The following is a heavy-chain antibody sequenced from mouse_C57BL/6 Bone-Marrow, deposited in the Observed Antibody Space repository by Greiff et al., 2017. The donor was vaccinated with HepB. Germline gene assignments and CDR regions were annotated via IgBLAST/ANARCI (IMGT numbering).Heavy chain of an antibody. CDR1: GFTFTDYY. CDR3: ARYRPAMDY. Sequence: EVQLVESGGGLVQPGGSLSLSCAASGFTFTDYYMSWVRQPPGKALEWLGFIRNKANGYTTEYSASVKGRFTTSRDNSQSILYLQMNALRAEDSATYYCARYRPAMDYWGQGTSVTVSS. CDR2: IRNKANGYTT. V-gene: IGHV7-3*01. J-gene: IGHJ4*01.